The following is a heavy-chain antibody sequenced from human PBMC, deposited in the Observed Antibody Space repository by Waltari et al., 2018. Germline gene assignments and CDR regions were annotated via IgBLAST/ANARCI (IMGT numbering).Heavy chain of an antibody. D-gene: IGHD6-6*01. CDR3: AGLRSSSGIDY. V-gene: IGHV4-39*07. Sequence: QLQLQESGPGLVKPSETLSLTCTVSGGSISSSSYYWGWIRQPPGKGLEWIGSIYYSARTCYNPTLKSRVTISGEPSKNQFALELSCGTTADAAVYYCAGLRSSSGIDYWGQGTLVTVSS. J-gene: IGHJ4*02. CDR1: GGSISSSSYY. CDR2: IYYSART.